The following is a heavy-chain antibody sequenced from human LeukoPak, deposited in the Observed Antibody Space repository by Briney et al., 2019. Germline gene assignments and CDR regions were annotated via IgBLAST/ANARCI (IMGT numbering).Heavy chain of an antibody. Sequence: GGSLRLSCAASGFTFSSYSMNWVRQAPGKGLEWVSSISSSSSYIYYADSVKGRFTISRDNAKNSLYLQMNSLRAEDTAVYYCAKDLYGSGSYPTANNWFDPWGQGTLVTVSS. CDR1: GFTFSSYS. J-gene: IGHJ5*02. CDR3: AKDLYGSGSYPTANNWFDP. D-gene: IGHD3-10*01. CDR2: ISSSSSYI. V-gene: IGHV3-21*04.